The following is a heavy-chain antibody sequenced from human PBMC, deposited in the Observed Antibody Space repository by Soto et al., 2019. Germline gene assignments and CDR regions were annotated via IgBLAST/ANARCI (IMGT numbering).Heavy chain of an antibody. CDR2: IYYAGTT. J-gene: IGHJ5*02. V-gene: IGHV4-61*01. D-gene: IGHD3-3*01. CDR3: ARHGAYYQVLDP. CDR1: GGSVSSGSYY. Sequence: PSETLPLTCTVSGGSVSSGSYYWAWIRQPPEKGLEWIGYIYYAGTTRYNPSLESRVTISLDTSKNQFSLRLSSVTAADTALYFCARHGAYYQVLDPWGRGTQVTVSS.